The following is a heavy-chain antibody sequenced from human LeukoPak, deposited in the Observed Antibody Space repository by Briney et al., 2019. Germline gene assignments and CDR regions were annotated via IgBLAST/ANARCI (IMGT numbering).Heavy chain of an antibody. J-gene: IGHJ6*02. Sequence: SETLSLTCAVYGGSFTDYYWSWIRHLPGQGLEWIGEINHSAGANYNPSLWGRVTISADTSKNQFSLHLTSVTAADTATFYCARGPVRDDGLSGISYYFGLDVGGHGTTVTV. CDR2: INHSAGA. CDR1: GGSFTDYY. V-gene: IGHV4-34*01. D-gene: IGHD3-3*01. CDR3: ARGPVRDDGLSGISYYFGLDV.